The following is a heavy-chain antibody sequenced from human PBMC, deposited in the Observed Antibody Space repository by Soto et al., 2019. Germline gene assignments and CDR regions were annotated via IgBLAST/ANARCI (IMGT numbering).Heavy chain of an antibody. D-gene: IGHD6-13*01. Sequence: QVQLQESGPGLVKPSQTLSLTCTVSGGSIRSGGYYWSWIRQHPGKGLEWIGYIYYSGSTYYNPSLKSRVTISVDTSKNQFSLRLSSVTAADTAVYYCARDSEGIAAADNAFDIWGQGTMVTVSS. V-gene: IGHV4-31*03. J-gene: IGHJ3*02. CDR1: GGSIRSGGYY. CDR2: IYYSGST. CDR3: ARDSEGIAAADNAFDI.